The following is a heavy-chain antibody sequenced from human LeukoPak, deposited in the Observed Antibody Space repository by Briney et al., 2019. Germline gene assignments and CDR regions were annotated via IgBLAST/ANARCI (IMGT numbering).Heavy chain of an antibody. J-gene: IGHJ6*02. CDR1: GYTFSNYG. CDR2: TSYNGNT. Sequence: ASVKVSCKASGYTFSNYGISWVRQAPGLGLEWMGWTSYNGNTNYAQKLQGRVTMTTDTSTSTAYMELGSLRSDDTAVYYCARDIVVVPAAPPTYYYYYYGMDVWGQGTTVTVSS. D-gene: IGHD2-2*01. V-gene: IGHV1-18*04. CDR3: ARDIVVVPAAPPTYYYYYYGMDV.